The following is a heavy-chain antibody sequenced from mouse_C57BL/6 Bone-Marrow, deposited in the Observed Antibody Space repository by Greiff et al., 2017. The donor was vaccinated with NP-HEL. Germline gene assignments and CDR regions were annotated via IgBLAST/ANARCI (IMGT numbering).Heavy chain of an antibody. CDR3: TTGDYPYYFDY. J-gene: IGHJ2*01. CDR2: IDPENGDT. D-gene: IGHD2-4*01. CDR1: GFNIKDDY. V-gene: IGHV14-4*01. Sequence: EVKLQQSGAELVRPGASVKLSCTASGFNIKDDYMHWVKQRPEQGLEWIGWIDPENGDTEYASKFQGKAPITADTSSNTAYLQLSSLTSEDTAVYYCTTGDYPYYFDYWGQGTTLTVSS.